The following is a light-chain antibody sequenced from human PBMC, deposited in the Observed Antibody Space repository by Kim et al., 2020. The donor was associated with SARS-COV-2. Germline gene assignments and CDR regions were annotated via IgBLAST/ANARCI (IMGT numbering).Light chain of an antibody. V-gene: IGKV3-20*01. CDR2: GAS. Sequence: ERATLSCRASQSVSDGVTGPSLAWYQQQPGQTPRLLIYGASTRATGIPDRFSGSGSGTDFSLTISRLEPEDFAVYYCQQYGSIPKTFGQGTKLEIK. J-gene: IGKJ2*01. CDR1: QSVSDGVTGPS. CDR3: QQYGSIPKT.